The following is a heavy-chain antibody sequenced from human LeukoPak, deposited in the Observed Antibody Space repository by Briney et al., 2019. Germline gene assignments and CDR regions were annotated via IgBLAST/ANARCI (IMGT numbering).Heavy chain of an antibody. CDR1: GGSISSYY. D-gene: IGHD2-15*01. CDR2: IYYSGST. V-gene: IGHV4-59*12. Sequence: SETLSLTCTVSGGSISSYYWSWIRQPPGKGLEWIGYIYYSGSTNYNPSLKSRVTISVDTSKNQFPLKLSSVTAADTAVYYCARGPLIGYCSGGSCYYPSFYYYYYMDVWGKGTTVTVSS. J-gene: IGHJ6*03. CDR3: ARGPLIGYCSGGSCYYPSFYYYYYMDV.